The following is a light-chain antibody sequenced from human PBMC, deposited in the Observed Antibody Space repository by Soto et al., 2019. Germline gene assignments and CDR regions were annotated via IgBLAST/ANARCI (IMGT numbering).Light chain of an antibody. CDR2: EVS. Sequence: QSALTQPASVSGSPGQSITISCTGTSTDVGGDYYVCWYQQQPGRAPKLMIYEVSNRPSGVSNRFSGSNSGTTASLTISGLQTEDEAEYYCTSYTSSSPYVFGTGTKLTVL. CDR1: STDVGGDYY. CDR3: TSYTSSSPYV. V-gene: IGLV2-14*01. J-gene: IGLJ1*01.